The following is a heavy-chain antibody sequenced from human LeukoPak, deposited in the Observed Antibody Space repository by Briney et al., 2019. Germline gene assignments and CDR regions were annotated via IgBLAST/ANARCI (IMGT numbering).Heavy chain of an antibody. D-gene: IGHD5-18*01. CDR2: ISNSGSST. V-gene: IGHV3-23*01. CDR1: GFTFTSYA. CDR3: ARHTAMVLWSYYYYYYYMDV. Sequence: GSLRLSCAASGFTFTSYAMTWVRQAPGKGLEWVSGISNSGSSTYYADSVKGRFTISRDNSKNTLYLQLSSLRAEDTAVYYCARHTAMVLWSYYYYYYYMDVWGKGTTVTVSS. J-gene: IGHJ6*03.